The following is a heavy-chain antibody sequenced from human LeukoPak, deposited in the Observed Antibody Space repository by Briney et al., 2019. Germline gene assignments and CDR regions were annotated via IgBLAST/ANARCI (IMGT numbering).Heavy chain of an antibody. CDR3: VRENNYGDYGY. CDR2: INHEGSST. CDR1: GFTFSSYA. J-gene: IGHJ4*02. D-gene: IGHD4-17*01. V-gene: IGHV3-74*01. Sequence: GGSLRLSCAASGFTFSSYAMSWVRQAPGKGLVWVSRINHEGSSTSYADSVKGRFTISRDNAKNTLYLQLNNLRAEDTAVYYCVRENNYGDYGYWGQGTLVTVSS.